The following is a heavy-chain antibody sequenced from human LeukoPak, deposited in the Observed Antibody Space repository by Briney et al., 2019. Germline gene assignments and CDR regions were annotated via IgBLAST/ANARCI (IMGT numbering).Heavy chain of an antibody. Sequence: ASVKVSCKASGYTFTSYYMHWVRQAPGQGLEWMGIINPSGGSTSYAQKFQGRVTMTRDTSTSPVYMELSSLRSEDTAVSYCAREVVAATPRLDYWGQGTLVTVSS. V-gene: IGHV1-46*03. CDR1: GYTFTSYY. D-gene: IGHD2-15*01. J-gene: IGHJ4*02. CDR3: AREVVAATPRLDY. CDR2: INPSGGST.